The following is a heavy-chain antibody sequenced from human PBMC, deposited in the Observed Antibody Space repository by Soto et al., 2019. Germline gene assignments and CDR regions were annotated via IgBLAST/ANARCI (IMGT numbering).Heavy chain of an antibody. J-gene: IGHJ6*02. CDR3: ARGYDYVWGSYRYYYYFGMDV. V-gene: IGHV1-69*01. CDR1: GGTFSSYA. CDR2: IIPIFGTA. Sequence: QVQLLQSGAEMKKPGSSVKVSCKASGGTFSSYAISWVRQAPGQGLEWMGGIIPIFGTANYAQKFKGRVTITADEYTSTGYMELNSLISEDTAVYYSARGYDYVWGSYRYYYYFGMDVWGQGPTVTVSS. D-gene: IGHD3-16*02.